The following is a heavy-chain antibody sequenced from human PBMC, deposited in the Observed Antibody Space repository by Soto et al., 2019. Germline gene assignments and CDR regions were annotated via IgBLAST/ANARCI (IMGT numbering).Heavy chain of an antibody. D-gene: IGHD2-2*01. CDR2: IWYDGSNK. V-gene: IGHV3-33*01. CDR1: GFTFSSYG. CDR3: ARDIMGDIVVVPAAKYYYYYGMDV. Sequence: GGSLRLSCAASGFTFSSYGMHWVRQAPGKGLEWVAVIWYDGSNKYYADSVKGRFTISRDNSKNTLYLQMNSLRAEDTAVYYCARDIMGDIVVVPAAKYYYYYGMDVWGQGTTVTVSS. J-gene: IGHJ6*02.